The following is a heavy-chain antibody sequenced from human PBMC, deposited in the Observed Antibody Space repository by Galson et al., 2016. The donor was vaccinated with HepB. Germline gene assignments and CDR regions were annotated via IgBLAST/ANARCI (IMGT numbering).Heavy chain of an antibody. V-gene: IGHV3-23*01. D-gene: IGHD3-10*01. CDR3: AKHQGSGSPFYYAMEV. CDR1: GFTFATYA. CDR2: ISETGGAT. Sequence: SLRLSCAASGFTFATYAISWVRLPPGRGLEWVSVISETGGATFYAGSVRGRFSISRDNSKNTLYLEMSGLRAEDTAVYYCAKHQGSGSPFYYAMEVWGRGTTVTVSS. J-gene: IGHJ6*02.